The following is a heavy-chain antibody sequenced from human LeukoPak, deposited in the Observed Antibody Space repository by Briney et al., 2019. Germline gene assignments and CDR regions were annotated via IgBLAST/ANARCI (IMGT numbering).Heavy chain of an antibody. J-gene: IGHJ4*02. CDR2: ISGSGSGT. V-gene: IGHV3-23*01. D-gene: IGHD3-22*01. CDR3: AKRGVVIRVILVGFHKEAYYFDS. Sequence: GGSLRLSCAVSGISLSNYGMSWVRQAPGKGLEWVAGISGSGSGTNYADSVKGRFTISRDNPKNTLYLQMNRLRAEDTAVYLCAKRGVVIRVILVGFHKEAYYFDSWGQGALVTVSS. CDR1: GISLSNYG.